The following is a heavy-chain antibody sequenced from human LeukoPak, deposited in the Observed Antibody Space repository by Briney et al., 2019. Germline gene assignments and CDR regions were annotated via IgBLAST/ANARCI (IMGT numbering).Heavy chain of an antibody. CDR1: GFTFDDYA. CDR3: AKGLLTRAVSGWFDP. CDR2: ISWNSGSI. D-gene: IGHD1-14*01. V-gene: IGHV3-9*01. J-gene: IGHJ5*02. Sequence: GRSLRLSCAASGFTFDDYAMHWVRQAPGKGLEWVSGISWNSGSIGYTDSVKGRFTISRGNSKNTLYLQMNSLRAEDTAVYYCAKGLLTRAVSGWFDPWGQGTLVTVSS.